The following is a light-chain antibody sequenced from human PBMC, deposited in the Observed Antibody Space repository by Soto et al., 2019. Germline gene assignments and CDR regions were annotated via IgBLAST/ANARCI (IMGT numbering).Light chain of an antibody. CDR3: QHYSNWPPT. CDR1: ESGHRN. CDR2: YAS. Sequence: EVVMTQSPATLSVSPGERVTLSCRASESGHRNLAWYHQKPGQGPSLLIYYASTRATGVTDRFTGSGSGTEFTLTISSLQSEDFGVYHCQHYSNWPPTFGPGTKVEIK. V-gene: IGKV3-15*01. J-gene: IGKJ3*01.